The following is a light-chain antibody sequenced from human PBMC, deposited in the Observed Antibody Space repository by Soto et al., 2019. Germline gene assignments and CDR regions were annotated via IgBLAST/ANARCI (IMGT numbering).Light chain of an antibody. Sequence: DIQMTQSPSSLXASVXXXXTXTCRASQSISSYLNWYQQKPGKAPKLLIYAASSLQSGVPSRFSGSGSGTDFTLTISSLQPEDFATYYCQQSYSTPLTFGGGTKVEIK. V-gene: IGKV1-39*01. CDR1: QSISSY. J-gene: IGKJ4*01. CDR3: QQSYSTPLT. CDR2: AAS.